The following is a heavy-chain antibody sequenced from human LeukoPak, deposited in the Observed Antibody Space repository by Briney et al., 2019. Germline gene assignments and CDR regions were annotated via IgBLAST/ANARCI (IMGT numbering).Heavy chain of an antibody. CDR2: IYYSGST. V-gene: IGHV4-59*01. CDR3: ARGAAMVGY. D-gene: IGHD5-18*01. Sequence: PSETLSLTCTVSGGSTSSYYWSWIRQRPGKGLEWIGYIYYSGSTNYNPSLKSRVTISVDTSKNQFPLKLSSVTAADTAVYYCARGAAMVGYWGQGTLVTVSS. CDR1: GGSTSSYY. J-gene: IGHJ4*02.